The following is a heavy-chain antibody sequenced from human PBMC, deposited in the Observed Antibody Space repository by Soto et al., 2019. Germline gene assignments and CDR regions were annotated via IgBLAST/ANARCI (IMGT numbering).Heavy chain of an antibody. D-gene: IGHD3-3*01. CDR2: IIPIFGTA. Sequence: ASVKVSCKASGGTFSSYVISWVRQAPGQGLEWMGGIIPIFGTANYAQKFQGRVTITADESTSTAYMELSSLRSEDTAVYYCASPALEWLSNGHYYGMDVWGQGTTVTVS. CDR1: GGTFSSYV. V-gene: IGHV1-69*13. CDR3: ASPALEWLSNGHYYGMDV. J-gene: IGHJ6*02.